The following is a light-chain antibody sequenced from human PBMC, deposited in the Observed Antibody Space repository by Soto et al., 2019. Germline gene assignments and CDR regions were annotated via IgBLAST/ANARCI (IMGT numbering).Light chain of an antibody. CDR2: AAS. CDR1: QAISTY. V-gene: IGKV1-9*01. CDR3: QQVHTYPLT. J-gene: IGKJ3*01. Sequence: DIPLTQSPSFLSASVGDRVTITCRASQAISTYFAWYQQKPGEAPKLLIYAASRLQSGVPSRFSGGGSGTEFTLTISSLQPEDFATYYCQQVHTYPLTFGPGTKLDIK.